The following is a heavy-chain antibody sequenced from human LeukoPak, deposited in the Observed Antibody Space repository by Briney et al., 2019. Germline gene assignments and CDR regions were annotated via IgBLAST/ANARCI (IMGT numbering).Heavy chain of an antibody. CDR2: IYYSGST. Sequence: SETLSLTCTVSGGSISSYYWSLIRQPPGKGLEWIGYIYYSGSTNYNPSLKSRVTISVDTSKNQFSLKLSSVTAADTAVYYCAMTTVTTWDYYYYMNVWGKGTTVTVSS. J-gene: IGHJ6*03. CDR3: AMTTVTTWDYYYYMNV. D-gene: IGHD4-17*01. V-gene: IGHV4-59*01. CDR1: GGSISSYY.